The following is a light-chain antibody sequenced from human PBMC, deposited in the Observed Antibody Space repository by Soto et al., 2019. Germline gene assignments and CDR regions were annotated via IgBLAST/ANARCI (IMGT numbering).Light chain of an antibody. Sequence: EIVLTQSPATLYLSPGERATLSCRASQSVGTYLAWYQQKPGQAPRLLIYDASNRATGIPARFSGSGSGTDFTLTISSLEPEDFAVYYCQQRSDWPPLFTFGPGTKVDIK. J-gene: IGKJ3*01. CDR3: QQRSDWPPLFT. CDR1: QSVGTY. CDR2: DAS. V-gene: IGKV3-11*01.